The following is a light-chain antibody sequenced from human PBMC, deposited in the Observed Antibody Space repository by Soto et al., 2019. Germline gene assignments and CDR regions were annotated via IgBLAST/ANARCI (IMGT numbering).Light chain of an antibody. CDR3: CSYAGSYTFYF. J-gene: IGLJ1*01. CDR2: DVT. CDR1: SSDVGGYDY. V-gene: IGLV2-11*01. Sequence: QSVLTQPRSVSGSPGQSVTISCTGTSSDVGGYDYVSWYQQHPGKAPKLMIYDVTKRPSGVPDRFSGSRSGNTASLTISGLQAEDDADYYCCSYAGSYTFYFFGTGTKLTVL.